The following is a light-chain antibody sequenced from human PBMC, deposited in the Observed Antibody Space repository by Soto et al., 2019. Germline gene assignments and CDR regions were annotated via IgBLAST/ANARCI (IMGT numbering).Light chain of an antibody. V-gene: IGLV2-8*01. J-gene: IGLJ1*01. CDR3: TSHAGSNNYV. Sequence: QSALTQPASVSGSPGQSIAISCTGSSSDIGIYKYVSWYQQHPGKVPKLIISEVSKRPSGVPDRFSGSKSGNTASLTVSGLQAEDEADYYCTSHAGSNNYVFGTGTKVTVL. CDR1: SSDIGIYKY. CDR2: EVS.